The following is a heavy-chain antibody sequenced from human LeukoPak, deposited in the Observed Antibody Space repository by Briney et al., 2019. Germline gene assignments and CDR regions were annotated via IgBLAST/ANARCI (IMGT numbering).Heavy chain of an antibody. CDR3: ARRGDGGRSFDY. D-gene: IGHD4-23*01. V-gene: IGHV3-53*01. Sequence: PGGSLRLSCAASGFTVSSNYLSWVRQAPGKGLECVSVIYSGGNTYYAGSVKGRFTISRDNSKNTLFLQMNSLRAEDTAVYYCARRGDGGRSFDYWGQGTLVTVSS. CDR1: GFTVSSNY. CDR2: IYSGGNT. J-gene: IGHJ4*02.